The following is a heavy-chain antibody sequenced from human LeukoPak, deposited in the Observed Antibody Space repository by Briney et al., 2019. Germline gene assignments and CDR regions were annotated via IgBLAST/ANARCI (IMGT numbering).Heavy chain of an antibody. V-gene: IGHV1-69*13. CDR3: ARDMYYYDSSGYYYPYYFDY. Sequence: GASVKVSCKASGYTFTSYGISWVRQAPGQGLEWMGGIIPIFGTANYAQKFQGRVTITADESTSTAYMELSSLRSEDTAVYYCARDMYYYDSSGYYYPYYFDYWGQGTLVTVSS. CDR2: IIPIFGTA. J-gene: IGHJ4*02. CDR1: GYTFTSYG. D-gene: IGHD3-22*01.